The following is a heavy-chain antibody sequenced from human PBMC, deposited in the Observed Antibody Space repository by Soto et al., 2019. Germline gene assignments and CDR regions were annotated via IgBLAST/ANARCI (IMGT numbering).Heavy chain of an antibody. CDR2: ISWNSGSI. V-gene: IGHV3-9*01. J-gene: IGHJ4*02. CDR1: GFTFDDYA. D-gene: IGHD1-26*01. Sequence: EVQLVESGGGLVQPGRSLRLSCAASGFTFDDYAMHWVRQAPGKGLEWVSGISWNSGSIGYADSVKGRFTISRDNAKNSLYLQMNSLRAEDTALYYCAKGRRTFGSYLTANGVDYWGQGTLVTVSS. CDR3: AKGRRTFGSYLTANGVDY.